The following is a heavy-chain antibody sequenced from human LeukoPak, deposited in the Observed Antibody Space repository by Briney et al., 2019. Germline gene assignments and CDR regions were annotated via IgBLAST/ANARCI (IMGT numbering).Heavy chain of an antibody. CDR2: IYSGGST. Sequence: GGSLRLSCAASGFTVSRNYMSWVRQAPGKGLEWVSVIYSGGSTYYADSVKGRCTISRDNSKNTLYLQMNGLRAEDTAVYYCARGPYLSITMVRGVTDLYFDYWGQGTLVTVSS. J-gene: IGHJ4*02. V-gene: IGHV3-53*01. D-gene: IGHD3-10*01. CDR3: ARGPYLSITMVRGVTDLYFDY. CDR1: GFTVSRNY.